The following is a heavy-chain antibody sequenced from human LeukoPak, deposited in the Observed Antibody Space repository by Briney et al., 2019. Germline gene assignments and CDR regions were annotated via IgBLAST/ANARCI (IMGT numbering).Heavy chain of an antibody. CDR1: GGTFSSYA. CDR2: IIPIFGTA. J-gene: IGHJ4*02. Sequence: GSTVKVSSKASGGTFSSYAISWVRQAPGQGLEWMGGIIPIFGTANYAQKFQGRVTITTDESTSTAYMELSSLRSEDTAVYYCARNYGDYVYYFDYWGQGTLVTVSS. V-gene: IGHV1-69*05. CDR3: ARNYGDYVYYFDY. D-gene: IGHD4-17*01.